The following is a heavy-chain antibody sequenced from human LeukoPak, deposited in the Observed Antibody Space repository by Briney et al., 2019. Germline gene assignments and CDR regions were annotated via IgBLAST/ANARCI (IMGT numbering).Heavy chain of an antibody. V-gene: IGHV3-74*01. Sequence: PGGSLRLSCVVSGFTFSSHWMHWVRHAPGKGLVWVSRLNDDGTYVDYADSVRGRFTISRDNAKNSLYLQMNSLRVEDTAVYYCASYLYWWSDLGYWGQGTLVTVSS. CDR2: LNDDGTYV. D-gene: IGHD2-8*02. CDR1: GFTFSSHW. J-gene: IGHJ4*02. CDR3: ASYLYWWSDLGY.